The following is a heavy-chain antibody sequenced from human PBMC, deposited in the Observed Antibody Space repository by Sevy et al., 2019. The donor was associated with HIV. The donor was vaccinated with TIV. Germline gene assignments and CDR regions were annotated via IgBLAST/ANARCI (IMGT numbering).Heavy chain of an antibody. D-gene: IGHD3-10*01. CDR2: IGAYNGKT. Sequence: ASVKVSCKASGYTFSSYGISWVRQAPGQGFEWMGWIGAYNGKTNYAQKLQGRVTMTTDTPTSTAYMEVRSLRSDDTAVYYCAGDGRGYSGSGTFPLYFYGMDVWGQGTTVTVSS. CDR1: GYTFSSYG. J-gene: IGHJ6*02. CDR3: AGDGRGYSGSGTFPLYFYGMDV. V-gene: IGHV1-18*01.